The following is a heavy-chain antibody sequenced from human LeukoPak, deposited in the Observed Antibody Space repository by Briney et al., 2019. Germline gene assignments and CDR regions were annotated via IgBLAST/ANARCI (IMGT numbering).Heavy chain of an antibody. CDR3: ARTYYDFWSGYSTFDY. Sequence: PSETLCLTCTVSGGSISSYYWSWIRQPPGKGLEWIGYIYYSGSTNYNPSLKSRVTISVDTSKNQFSLKLSSVTAADTAVYYCARTYYDFWSGYSTFDYWGQGTLVTVSS. D-gene: IGHD3-3*01. J-gene: IGHJ4*02. V-gene: IGHV4-59*01. CDR2: IYYSGST. CDR1: GGSISSYY.